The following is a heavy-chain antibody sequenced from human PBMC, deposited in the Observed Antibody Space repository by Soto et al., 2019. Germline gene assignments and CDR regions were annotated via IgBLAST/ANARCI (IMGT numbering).Heavy chain of an antibody. J-gene: IGHJ6*02. Sequence: GASVKVSCKASGYAFRGYQMHWLRQAPGQGLEWVGWINPDNGNTNYAQKLQGRVTMTTDTSSSTAYMELRSLRSDDTAVYYCARDGGFGVVIIHYYYGMDVWGQGTTVTVSS. CDR2: INPDNGNT. D-gene: IGHD3-3*01. CDR3: ARDGGFGVVIIHYYYGMDV. V-gene: IGHV1-18*01. CDR1: GYAFRGYQ.